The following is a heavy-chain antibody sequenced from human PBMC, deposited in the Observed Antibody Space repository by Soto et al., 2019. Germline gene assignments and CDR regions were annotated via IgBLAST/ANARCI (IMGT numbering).Heavy chain of an antibody. CDR1: GFTFSSYG. J-gene: IGHJ5*02. CDR3: ARDRMVAATVRWFDP. Sequence: GGSLRLSCVASGFTFSSYGMHWVRQAPGKGLEWVAVIWYDGSNKYYADSVKGRFTISRDNSKNTLYLQMNSLRAEDTAVYYCARDRMVAATVRWFDPWGQGTLVTVSS. V-gene: IGHV3-33*01. D-gene: IGHD2-15*01. CDR2: IWYDGSNK.